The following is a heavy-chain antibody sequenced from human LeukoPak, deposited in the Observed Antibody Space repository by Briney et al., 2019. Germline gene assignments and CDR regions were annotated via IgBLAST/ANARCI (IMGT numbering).Heavy chain of an antibody. CDR2: ISAYNGNT. Sequence: ASVKVSCKASGYTFTSYGISWVRQAPGQGLEWMGWISAYNGNTNYAQKLQGRVTMTTDTSTSTAYMELRSLRSNDTAVYYCARVDVYSSLGAFDIWGQGTMVTVSS. CDR3: ARVDVYSSLGAFDI. J-gene: IGHJ3*02. V-gene: IGHV1-18*01. CDR1: GYTFTSYG. D-gene: IGHD5-18*01.